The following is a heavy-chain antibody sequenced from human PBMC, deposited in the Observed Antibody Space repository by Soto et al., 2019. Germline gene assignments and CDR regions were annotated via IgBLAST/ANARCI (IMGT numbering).Heavy chain of an antibody. Sequence: EVQLVESGGGLVQPGGSLRLSCAASGFIFSSSWMHWVRQAPGKGLVWVSRINNDGSNTIYADSVKGRFTISRDNAKNTLYLQMTSLRAEDKAVYYCAKFKAPPKWGQGTLVTVSS. J-gene: IGHJ4*02. CDR1: GFIFSSSW. CDR3: AKFKAPPK. CDR2: INNDGSNT. V-gene: IGHV3-74*01.